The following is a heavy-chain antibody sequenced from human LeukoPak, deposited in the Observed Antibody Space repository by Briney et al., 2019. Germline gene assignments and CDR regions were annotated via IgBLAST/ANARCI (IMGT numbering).Heavy chain of an antibody. J-gene: IGHJ4*02. CDR1: GGSISSYY. D-gene: IGHD3-9*01. V-gene: IGHV4-4*07. CDR3: AKNSNYDILTVYFHFDY. CDR2: IYTSGRT. Sequence: SETLSLTCTVSGGSISSYYWSWIRQPAGKGVEWIGRIYTSGRTNYNPSLKSRVTMSVHTSKNQFSLKLSSVTAADTAVYYCAKNSNYDILTVYFHFDYWGREPWSPSPQ.